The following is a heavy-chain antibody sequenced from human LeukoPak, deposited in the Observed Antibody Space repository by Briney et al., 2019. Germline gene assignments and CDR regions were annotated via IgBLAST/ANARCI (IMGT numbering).Heavy chain of an antibody. CDR2: IKQDGSEK. CDR1: GFTFSSYW. V-gene: IGHV3-7*01. D-gene: IGHD6-19*01. Sequence: GGSLRLSCAASGFTFSSYWMSWVRQAPGKGLEWVANIKQDGSEKYYVDSVKGRFTISRDNAKNSLYLQMNSLRAEDTAVYYCARVVGRAVAGTGDYWGQGTLVTVSS. J-gene: IGHJ4*02. CDR3: ARVVGRAVAGTGDY.